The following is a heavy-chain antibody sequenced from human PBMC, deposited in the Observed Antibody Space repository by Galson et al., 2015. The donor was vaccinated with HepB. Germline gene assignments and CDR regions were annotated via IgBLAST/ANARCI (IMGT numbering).Heavy chain of an antibody. D-gene: IGHD3-16*01. Sequence: SLRLSCAASGFTFSSYGMHWVRQAPGKGLEWVAVISYDGSNKYYADSVEGRFTISRDNSKNTLYLQMNSLRAEDTAVYYCALSSYDYVWGSYPTDYWGQGTLVTVSS. J-gene: IGHJ4*02. CDR3: ALSSYDYVWGSYPTDY. V-gene: IGHV3-30*03. CDR2: ISYDGSNK. CDR1: GFTFSSYG.